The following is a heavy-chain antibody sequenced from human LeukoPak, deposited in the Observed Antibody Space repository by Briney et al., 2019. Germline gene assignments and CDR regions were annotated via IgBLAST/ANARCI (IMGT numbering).Heavy chain of an antibody. V-gene: IGHV3-21*01. D-gene: IGHD3-22*01. Sequence: GGSLRLSCAASGFTFSSYSMNWVRQAPGKGLEWVSSISSSSSSYIYYADPVKGRFTISRDNAKNSLYLQMNSLRAEDTAVYYCARDDFYDSSGYPLGYWGQGTLVTVSS. J-gene: IGHJ4*02. CDR2: ISSSSSSYI. CDR1: GFTFSSYS. CDR3: ARDDFYDSSGYPLGY.